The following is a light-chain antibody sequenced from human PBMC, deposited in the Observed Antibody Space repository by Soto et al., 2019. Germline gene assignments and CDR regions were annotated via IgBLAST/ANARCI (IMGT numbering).Light chain of an antibody. Sequence: DIQMTQSPSTLSASVGDRVTITCRASQSISTWLAWYQHKPGKAPNLLIYKASSLESGVASRFRGSGSGTVCSLTIRSRQPNDVAPYYCQQYGSYRRFGTGTKVDI. V-gene: IGKV1-5*03. CDR2: KAS. CDR3: QQYGSYRR. J-gene: IGKJ1*01. CDR1: QSISTW.